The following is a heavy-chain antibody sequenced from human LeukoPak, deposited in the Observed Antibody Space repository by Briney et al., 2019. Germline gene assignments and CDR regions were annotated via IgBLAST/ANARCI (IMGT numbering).Heavy chain of an antibody. Sequence: GGSLRLSCAASGFTFSSYSMNWVRQAPGKGLEWVSSISSSSSSYIYYADSVKGRFTISRDNAKNSLYLQMNSLRAEDTAVYYCARELSGSYYARYFDYWGQGTLVTVSS. CDR2: ISSSSSSYI. CDR3: ARELSGSYYARYFDY. J-gene: IGHJ4*02. CDR1: GFTFSSYS. V-gene: IGHV3-21*01. D-gene: IGHD1-26*01.